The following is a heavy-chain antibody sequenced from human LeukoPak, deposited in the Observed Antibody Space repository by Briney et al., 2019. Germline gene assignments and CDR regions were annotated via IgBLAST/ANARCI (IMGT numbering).Heavy chain of an antibody. CDR3: AREDGYNALMRFDY. Sequence: PGVSLRLSCAASGYTFSDYYMSWIRQAPGKGLEWISYITSSGDTIYYADSVKGRFTISRDNANNSLYLHMNSLRGEDTAVYYCAREDGYNALMRFDYWGQGTLVTVSS. V-gene: IGHV3-11*01. D-gene: IGHD5-24*01. CDR2: ITSSGDTI. J-gene: IGHJ4*02. CDR1: GYTFSDYY.